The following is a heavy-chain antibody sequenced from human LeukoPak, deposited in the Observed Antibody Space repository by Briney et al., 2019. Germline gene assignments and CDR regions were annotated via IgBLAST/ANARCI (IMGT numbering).Heavy chain of an antibody. J-gene: IGHJ4*02. CDR3: ARAIWSGYYKEGPGGAPHVAQFDY. CDR1: GFTFSSYA. Sequence: GGSLRLSCAASGFTFSSYAMHWVRQAPGKGLEWVAVISYDGSNKYYADSVKGRFTISRDNSKNTLYLQMNSLRAEDTAVYYCARAIWSGYYKEGPGGAPHVAQFDYWGQGTLVTVSS. CDR2: ISYDGSNK. D-gene: IGHD3-3*01. V-gene: IGHV3-30-3*01.